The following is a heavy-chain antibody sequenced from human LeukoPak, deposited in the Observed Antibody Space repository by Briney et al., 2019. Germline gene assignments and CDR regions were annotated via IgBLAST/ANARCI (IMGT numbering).Heavy chain of an antibody. D-gene: IGHD3-10*01. J-gene: IGHJ3*02. V-gene: IGHV3-30*18. CDR2: ISYDGSNK. CDR3: AKDLRRRYYFGSGSRGGTFDI. Sequence: GRSLRLSCAASGFTFSNYGMQWVRQAPGKGLEWVAVISYDGSNKYYADSVKGRFTISRDNSKNTLYLQMNSLRAEDTAVYYCAKDLRRRYYFGSGSRGGTFDIWGQGTMVTVSS. CDR1: GFTFSNYG.